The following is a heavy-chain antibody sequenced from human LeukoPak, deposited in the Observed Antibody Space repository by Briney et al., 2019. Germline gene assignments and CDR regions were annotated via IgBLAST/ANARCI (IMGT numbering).Heavy chain of an antibody. CDR1: GYTFTSYD. CDR2: MNPNSGTT. Sequence: ASVRVSCKASGYTFTSYDINWVRQATGQGLEWMGWMNPNSGTTGYAHKFQGRVTMTRDTSIGTAYMELSSLRSEDTAVYYCASHTQGSYSSSWYLWDYYYGMDVWGQGTTVTVSS. J-gene: IGHJ6*02. CDR3: ASHTQGSYSSSWYLWDYYYGMDV. V-gene: IGHV1-8*01. D-gene: IGHD6-13*01.